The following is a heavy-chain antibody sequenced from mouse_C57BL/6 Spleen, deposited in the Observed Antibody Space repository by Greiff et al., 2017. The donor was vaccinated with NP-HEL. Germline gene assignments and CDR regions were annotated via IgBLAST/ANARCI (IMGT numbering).Heavy chain of an antibody. CDR2: IDPETGGT. CDR1: GYTFTDYE. D-gene: IGHD1-1*01. CDR3: TRGTTGVDY. J-gene: IGHJ2*01. V-gene: IGHV1-15*01. Sequence: VQLQQSGAELVRPGASVTLSCKASGYTFTDYEMHWVKQTPVHGLEWIGAIDPETGGTAYNQKFKGKAILTADKSSSTAYMELRSLTSEDSAVYYCTRGTTGVDYWGQGTTLTVSS.